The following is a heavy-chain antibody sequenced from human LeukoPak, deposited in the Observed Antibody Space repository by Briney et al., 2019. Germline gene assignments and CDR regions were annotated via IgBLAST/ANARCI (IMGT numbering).Heavy chain of an antibody. V-gene: IGHV3-64D*06. J-gene: IGHJ4*02. CDR2: ISFNGIDT. CDR1: GFTFSTYG. CDR3: VKDRSNTGTYPWRFDY. D-gene: IGHD1-26*01. Sequence: QPGGSLRLSCSASGFTFSTYGLHWVRQAPGKGLQFVSTISFNGIDTYYANSVKGRFTISRDNSKNTLYLQMSSLRPEDTAVCYCVKDRSNTGTYPWRFDYWGQGTLVTVSS.